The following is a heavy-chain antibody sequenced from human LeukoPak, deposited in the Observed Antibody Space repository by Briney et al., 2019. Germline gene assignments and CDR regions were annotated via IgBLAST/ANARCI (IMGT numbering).Heavy chain of an antibody. V-gene: IGHV1-18*01. CDR2: ISAYNGNT. D-gene: IGHD3-10*01. J-gene: IGHJ5*02. CDR3: ARWVRGVIITGDISWFDP. Sequence: GASVKVSCTASGYTFTSYGISWVRQAPGQGLEWMGWISAYNGNTNYAQKLQGRVTMTTDTSTSTAYMELRSLRSDDTAVYYCARWVRGVIITGDISWFDPWGQGTLVTVSS. CDR1: GYTFTSYG.